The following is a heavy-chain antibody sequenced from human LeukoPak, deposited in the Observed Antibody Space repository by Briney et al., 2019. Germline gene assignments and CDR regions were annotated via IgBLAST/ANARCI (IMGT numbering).Heavy chain of an antibody. CDR2: IYYSGST. J-gene: IGHJ4*02. CDR1: GGSISSSSYS. D-gene: IGHD6-13*01. Sequence: SETLSLTCTVSGGSISSSSYSWGWIRQPPGKGLEWIGSIYYSGSTYYNPSLKSRVTISVDTSKNQFSLKLSSVTAADTAVYYCARHGGSSWYVYWGQGTLVTVSS. V-gene: IGHV4-39*01. CDR3: ARHGGSSWYVY.